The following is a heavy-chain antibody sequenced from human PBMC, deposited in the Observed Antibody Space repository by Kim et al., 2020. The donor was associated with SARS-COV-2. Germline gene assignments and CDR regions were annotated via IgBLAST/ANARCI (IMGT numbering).Heavy chain of an antibody. J-gene: IGHJ4*02. CDR3: ARAPLTIFGVVIQNFDY. D-gene: IGHD3-3*01. V-gene: IGHV4-31*03. CDR2: IYYSGST. Sequence: SETLSLTYTVSGGSISSGGYYWSWIRQHPGKGLEWIGYIYYSGSTYYNPSLKSRVTISVDTSKNQFSLKLSSVTAADTAVYYCARAPLTIFGVVIQNFDYWGQGTLVTVSP. CDR1: GGSISSGGYY.